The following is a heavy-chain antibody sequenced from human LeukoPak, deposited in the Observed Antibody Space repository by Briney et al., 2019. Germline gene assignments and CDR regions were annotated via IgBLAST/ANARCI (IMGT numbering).Heavy chain of an antibody. Sequence: PSETLSLTCTVSGDSVTTTNFYWGWIRQAPGKGLEWIGSLYYGVNTYYKPSLKSRVTISVDTSLNQFSLILTSVTAADTGVYYCARLRVQQLASSYYMDVWRKGTTVTVSS. V-gene: IGHV4-39*01. CDR3: ARLRVQQLASSYYMDV. CDR1: GDSVTTTNFY. J-gene: IGHJ6*03. D-gene: IGHD6-13*01. CDR2: LYYGVNT.